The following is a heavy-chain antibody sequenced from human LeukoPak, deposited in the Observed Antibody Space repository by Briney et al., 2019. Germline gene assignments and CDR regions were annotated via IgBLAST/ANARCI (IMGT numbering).Heavy chain of an antibody. CDR2: INPNSGGT. D-gene: IGHD3-22*01. J-gene: IGHJ1*01. Sequence: ASVKVSCEASGYTFTGYYMHWVRQAPGQGLEWMGWINPNSGGTNYAQKFQGRVTMTRDTSISTAYMELSRLRSDDTAVYYCARDGLGYSVSSGYYYFQHWGQGTLVTVSS. CDR3: ARDGLGYSVSSGYYYFQH. V-gene: IGHV1-2*02. CDR1: GYTFTGYY.